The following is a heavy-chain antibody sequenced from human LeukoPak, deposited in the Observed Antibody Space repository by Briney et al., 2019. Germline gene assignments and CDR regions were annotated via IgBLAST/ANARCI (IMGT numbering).Heavy chain of an antibody. J-gene: IGHJ4*02. D-gene: IGHD3-10*01. CDR3: SKDCLLWFGESPLDY. CDR2: ISYDGSNN. CDR1: GFTFRSYA. Sequence: GGPLRLSCEASGFTFRSYAIHGFRQAPAKGLGWVAVISYDGSNNYYADSVKGRFTISRDNSKNTLYLQMNSLRAEDTAVYYCSKDCLLWFGESPLDYWGQGTLVTVSS. V-gene: IGHV3-30*18.